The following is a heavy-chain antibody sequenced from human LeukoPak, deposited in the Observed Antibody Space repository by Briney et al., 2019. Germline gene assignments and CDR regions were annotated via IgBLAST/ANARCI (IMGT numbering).Heavy chain of an antibody. J-gene: IGHJ4*02. CDR1: GYSFTSYW. Sequence: GKSLKISCKGSGYSFTSYWIGWVRQMPGKGLEWMGIVYPTDSDTRYSPSFQGQVTISADKSTSTAYLQWSSLKASDTAIYYCARVYGDLESLFDYWGQGTLVTVSS. CDR2: VYPTDSDT. CDR3: ARVYGDLESLFDY. V-gene: IGHV5-51*01. D-gene: IGHD4-17*01.